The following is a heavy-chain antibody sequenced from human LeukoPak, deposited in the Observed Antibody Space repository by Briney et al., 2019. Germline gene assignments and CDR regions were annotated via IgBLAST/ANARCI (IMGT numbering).Heavy chain of an antibody. CDR1: GYSFTNYW. CDR2: IYPGDSNT. Sequence: GESLKISWKGSGYSFTNYWIAWVRQMPGKGLEWMGVIYPGDSNTRYSPSFQGQVTISADKSISTAYLQWRSLTASDSAMYYCAGRLGTVHPYIDFTGHGDLVTVSS. CDR3: AGRLGTVHPYIDF. D-gene: IGHD1-7*01. J-gene: IGHJ4*01. V-gene: IGHV5-51*01.